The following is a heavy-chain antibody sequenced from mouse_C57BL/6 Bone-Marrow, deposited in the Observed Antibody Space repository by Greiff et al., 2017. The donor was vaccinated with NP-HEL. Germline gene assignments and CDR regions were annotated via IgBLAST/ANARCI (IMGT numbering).Heavy chain of an antibody. CDR2: IDPSDSST. CDR1: GYTFTSYW. J-gene: IGHJ4*01. CDR3: ARGGLYAMDY. V-gene: IGHV1-69*01. Sequence: VQLQQPGAELVMPGASVKLSCKASGYTFTSYWMHWVKQRPGQGLEWIGEIDPSDSSTNYNQKFKGKSTLTVDKSSSTAYMQLSSLTSEDSAVYYCARGGLYAMDYWGQGTSVTVSS.